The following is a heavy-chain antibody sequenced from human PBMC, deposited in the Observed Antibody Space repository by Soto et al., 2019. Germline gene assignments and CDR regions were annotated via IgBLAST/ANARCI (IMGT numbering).Heavy chain of an antibody. Sequence: PGGSLRLSCAASGFTFSNAWMSWVRQAPGKGLEWVGRIKSKTDGGTTDYAAPVKGRFTISRDNSKNTFYLQLHSLRPDDTALYFCATWSQREHAFDVWGLGTMVTVSS. CDR3: ATWSQREHAFDV. D-gene: IGHD1-1*01. CDR2: IKSKTDGGTT. J-gene: IGHJ3*01. CDR1: GFTFSNAW. V-gene: IGHV3-15*01.